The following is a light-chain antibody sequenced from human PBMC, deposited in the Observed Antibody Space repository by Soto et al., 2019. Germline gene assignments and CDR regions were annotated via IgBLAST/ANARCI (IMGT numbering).Light chain of an antibody. CDR3: SSSTSSSTRV. Sequence: LTQPAAGSGSTGQSITISCTGTSSDVGGYNYVSWYQQHPGKAPKLMIYDVSNRPSGASNRFSGSKSGNTASLTISGLQAEDEADYYCSSSTSSSTRVFGTGTKVTVL. J-gene: IGLJ1*01. CDR2: DVS. CDR1: SSDVGGYNY. V-gene: IGLV2-14*01.